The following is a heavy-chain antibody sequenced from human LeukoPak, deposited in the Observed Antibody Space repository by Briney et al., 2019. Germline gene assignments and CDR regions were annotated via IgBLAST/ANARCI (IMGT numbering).Heavy chain of an antibody. D-gene: IGHD3-10*01. CDR3: AKGSGSYYPYYYYYMDV. CDR2: ISGSGGST. CDR1: GFTFSSYG. V-gene: IGHV3-23*01. J-gene: IGHJ6*03. Sequence: GGSLRLSCAASGFTFSSYGMSCVRQAPGRGLGWGSAISGSGGSTYYAASVKGGFTISRDNSKNTLYLQKNSLRAEDTAVYYCAKGSGSYYPYYYYYMDVWGKGTTVTISS.